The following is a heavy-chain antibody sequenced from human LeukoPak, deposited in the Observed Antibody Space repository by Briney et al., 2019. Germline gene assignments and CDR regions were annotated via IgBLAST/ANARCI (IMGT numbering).Heavy chain of an antibody. J-gene: IGHJ4*02. CDR1: GFTFSSYA. CDR3: ARDRSANSRVYYFDY. V-gene: IGHV3-30-3*01. Sequence: PGGSLRLSCAASGFTFSSYAMHWVRQAPGKGLEWVAIISYDGSIKYQADSVKGRFTISRDDSKNMLYLQMNSLRAEDTAVYYCARDRSANSRVYYFDYWGQGTLVTVSS. CDR2: ISYDGSIK. D-gene: IGHD4/OR15-4a*01.